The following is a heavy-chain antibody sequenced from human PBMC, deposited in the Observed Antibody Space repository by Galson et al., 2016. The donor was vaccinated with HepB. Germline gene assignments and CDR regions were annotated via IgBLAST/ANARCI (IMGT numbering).Heavy chain of an antibody. CDR1: GGSISSYY. V-gene: IGHV4-59*01. Sequence: SETLSLTCTVSGGSISSYYWSWIRQPPGKGLEWIGYIYYSGSTNYNPSLKSRVTISVDTSKNQFSLKLSSVTAADTAVYYCARGQKYFGARQGMDVWGQGTTVTVSS. D-gene: IGHD3-10*01. CDR3: ARGQKYFGARQGMDV. J-gene: IGHJ6*02. CDR2: IYYSGST.